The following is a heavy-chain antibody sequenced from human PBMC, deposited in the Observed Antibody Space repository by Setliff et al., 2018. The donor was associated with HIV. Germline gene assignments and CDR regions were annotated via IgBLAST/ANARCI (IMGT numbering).Heavy chain of an antibody. J-gene: IGHJ4*02. Sequence: NLSLTCAVSGYSIRSGYYWGWIRQSPGKGLEWIGTMFRTGTSYYNPSLTSRVTISQDTSKNQFSLELTSVTAADTAVYYCATVDGTRYLDYWGQGKLVTVSS. V-gene: IGHV4-38-2*01. CDR2: MFRTGTS. CDR1: GYSIRSGYY. D-gene: IGHD1-1*01. CDR3: ATVDGTRYLDY.